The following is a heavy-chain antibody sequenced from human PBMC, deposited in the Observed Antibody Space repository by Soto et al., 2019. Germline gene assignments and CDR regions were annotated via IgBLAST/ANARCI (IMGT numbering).Heavy chain of an antibody. V-gene: IGHV3-33*01. J-gene: IGHJ5*02. CDR3: AREADILNWFDP. D-gene: IGHD3-9*01. CDR2: IWYDGSYK. CDR1: GFTFSSYG. Sequence: GGSLRLSCAASGFTFSSYGMHWVRQAPGKGLEWVAVIWYDGSYKYYADSVKGRFTISRDNAKNSLYLQMNSLRAEDTAVYYCAREADILNWFDPWGQGTLVTVSS.